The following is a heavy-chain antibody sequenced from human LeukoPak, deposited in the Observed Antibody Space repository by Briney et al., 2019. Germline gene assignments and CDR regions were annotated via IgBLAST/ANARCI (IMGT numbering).Heavy chain of an antibody. V-gene: IGHV3-23*01. Sequence: GGSLRLSCATSGFTFNIYAMNWVRQAPGKVLDWVSIISGNGINTYYADSVKGRFTISRDDSKNTLYLQMNSLRADDTAIYYCARCVSDWGQGTLVTVAS. CDR3: ARCVSD. D-gene: IGHD3-16*01. CDR2: ISGNGINT. CDR1: GFTFNIYA. J-gene: IGHJ4*02.